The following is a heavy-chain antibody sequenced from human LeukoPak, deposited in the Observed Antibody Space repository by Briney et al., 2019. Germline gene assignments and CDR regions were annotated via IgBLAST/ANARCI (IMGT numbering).Heavy chain of an antibody. CDR1: GFTFSSYA. D-gene: IGHD4-17*01. J-gene: IGHJ4*02. CDR3: VITTDYGEFDY. Sequence: GGSLRLSCAASGFTFSSYAMHWVRQAPGKGLEWVSYISSSGSTIYYADSVKGRFTISRDNAKNSLYLQMNSLRAEDTAVYYCVITTDYGEFDYWGQGTLVTVSS. CDR2: ISSSGSTI. V-gene: IGHV3-48*04.